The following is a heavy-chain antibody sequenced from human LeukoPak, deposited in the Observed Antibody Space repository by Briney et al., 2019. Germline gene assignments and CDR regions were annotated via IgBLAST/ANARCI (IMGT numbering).Heavy chain of an antibody. J-gene: IGHJ4*02. Sequence: GESLKISCMGSGYSFTSYWIGCVRQMHGKGLEWMGRIYLGDSDTRYSPSFQSQVTISADKSISTAYLQWSSLKASDTAMYYCARQCQQLDYWGQGTLVTVSS. CDR1: GYSFTSYW. D-gene: IGHD6-13*01. V-gene: IGHV5-51*01. CDR2: IYLGDSDT. CDR3: ARQCQQLDY.